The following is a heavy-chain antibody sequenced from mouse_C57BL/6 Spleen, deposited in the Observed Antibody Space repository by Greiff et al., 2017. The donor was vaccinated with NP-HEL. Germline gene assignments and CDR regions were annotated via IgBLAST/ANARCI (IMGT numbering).Heavy chain of an antibody. CDR3: ARQGSSYFDV. CDR1: GFTFSDYY. Sequence: EVKLMESGGGLVQPGGSLKLSCAASGFTFSDYYMYWVRQTPEKRLEWVAYISNGGGSTYYPDTVKGRFTISRDNAKNTLYLQMSRLKSEDTAMYYCARQGSSYFDVWGTGTTVTVSS. D-gene: IGHD3-1*01. J-gene: IGHJ1*03. CDR2: ISNGGGST. V-gene: IGHV5-12*01.